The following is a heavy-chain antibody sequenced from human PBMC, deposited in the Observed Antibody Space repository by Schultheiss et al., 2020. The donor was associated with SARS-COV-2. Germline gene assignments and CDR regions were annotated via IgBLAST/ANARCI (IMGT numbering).Heavy chain of an antibody. D-gene: IGHD4-17*01. CDR3: AKMGVTTVTKRETYYVDF. V-gene: IGHV3-30*02. CDR2: IWYDGSNK. CDR1: GITFSSYG. Sequence: GGSLRPSCAASGITFSSYGMHWVRQAPGKGLEWVAVIWYDGSNKYYADSVKGRFTISRDNSRNTLYLQMNSLRAEDTAVYYCAKMGVTTVTKRETYYVDFWGHGALVTVSS. J-gene: IGHJ4*03.